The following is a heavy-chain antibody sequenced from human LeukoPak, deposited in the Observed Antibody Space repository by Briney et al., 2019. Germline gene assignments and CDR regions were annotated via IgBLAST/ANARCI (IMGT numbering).Heavy chain of an antibody. J-gene: IGHJ6*03. Sequence: PGGSLRLSCAASGFTVSSNHMSWVRQAPGKGLEWVSVIYSGGSTYYADSVKGRFTISRDNSKNTLYLQMNSLRAEDTAVYYCARNSNYYMDVWGKGTTVTVSS. V-gene: IGHV3-53*01. CDR1: GFTVSSNH. CDR2: IYSGGST. CDR3: ARNSNYYMDV. D-gene: IGHD4-11*01.